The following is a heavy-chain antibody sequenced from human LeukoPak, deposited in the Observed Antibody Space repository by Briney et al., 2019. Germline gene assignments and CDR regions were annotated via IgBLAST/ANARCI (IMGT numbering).Heavy chain of an antibody. CDR3: TTSRGYITGAFFGY. V-gene: IGHV3-15*01. CDR1: GFIFKNAW. D-gene: IGHD5-18*01. CDR2: IKSKTDGGTT. J-gene: IGHJ4*02. Sequence: KPGGSLRLSCAASGFIFKNAWMSWVRQAPGKGLEWVGLIKSKTDGGTTDYAAPVKDRLSISRDDSRTTLYLQMDSLKPEDTAVYYCTTSRGYITGAFFGYWGQGTLVTVSS.